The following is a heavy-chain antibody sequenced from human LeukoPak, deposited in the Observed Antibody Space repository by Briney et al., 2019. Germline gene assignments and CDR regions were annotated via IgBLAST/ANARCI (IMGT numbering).Heavy chain of an antibody. D-gene: IGHD6-19*01. Sequence: SETLSLTCTVSGDSISYYYWSWIRQPPGKGLEWIGYIYYSGSTNYNPSLKSRVTISVDTSKNQFSLKLSSVTAADTAVYYCARDPSIRVAVAGTNGYWGQGTLVTVSS. V-gene: IGHV4-59*01. CDR1: GDSISYYY. CDR3: ARDPSIRVAVAGTNGY. CDR2: IYYSGST. J-gene: IGHJ4*02.